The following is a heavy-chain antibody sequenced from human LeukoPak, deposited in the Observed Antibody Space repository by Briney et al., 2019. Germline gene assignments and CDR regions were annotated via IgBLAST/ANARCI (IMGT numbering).Heavy chain of an antibody. CDR3: AKPLRESSGREYFDL. J-gene: IGHJ2*01. CDR1: AFTFSSYA. Sequence: PGGSLRLSCTASAFTFSSYAMSWVRQAPGKGLEWVSAVSGSGGSTYYADSVKGRFTISRDNTKTTLYLQMNSLRAEDTAVYYCAKPLRESSGREYFDLWGRGTLVTVSS. D-gene: IGHD6-19*01. V-gene: IGHV3-23*01. CDR2: VSGSGGST.